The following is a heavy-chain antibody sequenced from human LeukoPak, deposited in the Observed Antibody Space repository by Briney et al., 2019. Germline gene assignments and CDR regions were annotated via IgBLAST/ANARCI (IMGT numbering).Heavy chain of an antibody. J-gene: IGHJ4*02. D-gene: IGHD6-19*01. CDR2: INHSGST. CDR3: ARHARDIAVAGTDY. Sequence: SETLSLTCAVYGGSFSGYYWSWIRQPPGKGLEWIGEINHSGSTNYNPSLKSRVTISVDTSKYQFSLKLSSGTAADTAVYYCARHARDIAVAGTDYWGQGTLVTVSS. CDR1: GGSFSGYY. V-gene: IGHV4-34*01.